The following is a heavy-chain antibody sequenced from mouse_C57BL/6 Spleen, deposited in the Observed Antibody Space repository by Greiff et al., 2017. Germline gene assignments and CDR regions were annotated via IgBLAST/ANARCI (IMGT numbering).Heavy chain of an antibody. Sequence: EVKLVESGGGLVQPGGSLSLSCAASGFTFTDYYMSWVRQPPGKALEWLGFISNKANGYTTEYSASVKGRFTISRDNSQSILYLQMNALRAEDSATYYCARYATTAVFDVWGTGTTVTVSA. CDR1: GFTFTDYY. CDR2: ISNKANGYTT. V-gene: IGHV7-3*01. J-gene: IGHJ1*03. CDR3: ARYATTAVFDV. D-gene: IGHD1-2*01.